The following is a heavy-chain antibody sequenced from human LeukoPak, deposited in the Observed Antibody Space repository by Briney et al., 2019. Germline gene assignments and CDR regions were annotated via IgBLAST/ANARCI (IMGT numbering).Heavy chain of an antibody. CDR1: GGSFSGYY. CDR2: MSSSGIS. J-gene: IGHJ5*02. CDR3: AKGAGPPWFDP. Sequence: SETLSLTCAVYGGSFSGYYWSWVRQPPGKGLEWIGRMSSSGISTYSPSLKSRVTISIETSRNQCSRNLNSVTAADTAVYYCAKGAGPPWFDPWGQGTLVTVSS. V-gene: IGHV4-59*08. D-gene: IGHD6-19*01.